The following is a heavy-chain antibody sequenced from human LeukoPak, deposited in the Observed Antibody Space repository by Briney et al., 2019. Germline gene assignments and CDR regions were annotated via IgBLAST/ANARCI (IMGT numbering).Heavy chain of an antibody. J-gene: IGHJ4*02. D-gene: IGHD1-26*01. CDR1: GFTISNYA. CDR2: ITSGAST. Sequence: GGSLRLSCAASGFTISNYAMSWVRQAPGEGLEWVSSITSGASTYDADSVKGRITFSRDRSKNTLYLQMTSLRGDDTAVYYCAKGRDGSLYSSIDYWGQGTLVTVSS. CDR3: AKGRDGSLYSSIDY. V-gene: IGHV3-23*01.